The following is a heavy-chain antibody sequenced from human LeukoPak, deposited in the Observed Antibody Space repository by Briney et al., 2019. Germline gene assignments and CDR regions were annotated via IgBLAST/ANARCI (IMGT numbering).Heavy chain of an antibody. Sequence: ASVKVSCKASGYSFIDYYMYWVRQAPGQGLEWMGWINPKNGGTNYAQKFQGRVTMTRDTSISTAYMELSGLRSDDTAVYYCARGGDGSSWYSDYWGQGTLVAVSS. CDR2: INPKNGGT. J-gene: IGHJ4*02. D-gene: IGHD6-13*01. V-gene: IGHV1-2*02. CDR3: ARGGDGSSWYSDY. CDR1: GYSFIDYY.